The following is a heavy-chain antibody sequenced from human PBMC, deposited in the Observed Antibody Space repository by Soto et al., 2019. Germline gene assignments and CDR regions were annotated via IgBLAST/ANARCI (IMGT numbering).Heavy chain of an antibody. CDR3: ASEYSYGLDAFDI. CDR2: INPNSGGT. J-gene: IGHJ3*02. V-gene: IGHV1-2*04. D-gene: IGHD5-18*01. CDR1: GYTFTGYY. Sequence: ASVKVSCKASGYTFTGYYMHWVRQAPGQGLEWMGWINPNSGGTNYAQKFQGWVTMTNDTSISTAYMKLSRLRSDDTAVYYCASEYSYGLDAFDIWGQGTMVTVSS.